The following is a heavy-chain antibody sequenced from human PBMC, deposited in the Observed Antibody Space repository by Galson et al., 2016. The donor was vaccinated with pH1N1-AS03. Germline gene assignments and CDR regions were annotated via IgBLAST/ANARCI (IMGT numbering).Heavy chain of an antibody. CDR1: GYIFSSYW. V-gene: IGHV5-51*01. J-gene: IGHJ3*02. CDR2: IWPADSDT. Sequence: QSGAEVKKPGESLKISCQASGYIFSSYWIGWVRQRPGKGLEWMGIIWPADSDTKYSPSFQGQVTISVDTSLNTAYFQWGSLEASDTALYFCARQQYCSGGSCCLYYDAFDMWGQGTLVTVSS. D-gene: IGHD2-15*01. CDR3: ARQQYCSGGSCCLYYDAFDM.